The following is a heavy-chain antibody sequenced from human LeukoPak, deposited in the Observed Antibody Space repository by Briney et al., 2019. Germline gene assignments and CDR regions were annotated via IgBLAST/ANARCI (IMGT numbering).Heavy chain of an antibody. V-gene: IGHV1-2*02. J-gene: IGHJ3*02. CDR3: ARLRRIAAAGGAFDI. CDR2: INPNSGGT. D-gene: IGHD6-13*01. CDR1: GYTFTDYY. Sequence: ASVKVSCKASGYTFTDYYMHWVRQAPGQGLEWMGWINPNSGGTNYAQKFQGRVTMTRDTSISTAYMELSRLRSDDTAVYYCARLRRIAAAGGAFDIWGQGTMVTVSS.